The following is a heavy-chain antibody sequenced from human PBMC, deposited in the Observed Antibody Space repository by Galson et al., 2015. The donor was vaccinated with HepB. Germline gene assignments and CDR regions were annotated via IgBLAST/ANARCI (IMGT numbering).Heavy chain of an antibody. D-gene: IGHD6-13*01. CDR3: ARDFRERSLGVSSSWYREFDY. Sequence: SVKVSCKASGGTFSSYTISWVRQAPGQGLEWMGRIIPILGIANYAQKFQGRVTITADKSTSTAYMELSSLRSEDTAVYYCARDFRERSLGVSSSWYREFDYWGQGTLVTVSS. CDR1: GGTFSSYT. CDR2: IIPILGIA. V-gene: IGHV1-69*04. J-gene: IGHJ4*02.